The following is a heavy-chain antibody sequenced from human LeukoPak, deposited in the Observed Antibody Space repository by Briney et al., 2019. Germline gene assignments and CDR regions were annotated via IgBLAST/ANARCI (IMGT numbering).Heavy chain of an antibody. CDR3: ARDHSGWYSDDYFDY. CDR2: INPNSGGT. CDR1: GYTFTGYY. Sequence: ASVKVSCKASGYTFTGYYMHWVRQAPGQGLEWMGRINPNSGGTNYAQKFQGRVTMTRDTSISTAYMELSRLRSDDTAVYYCARDHSGWYSDDYFDYWGQGNLVTVSS. V-gene: IGHV1-2*06. D-gene: IGHD6-19*01. J-gene: IGHJ4*02.